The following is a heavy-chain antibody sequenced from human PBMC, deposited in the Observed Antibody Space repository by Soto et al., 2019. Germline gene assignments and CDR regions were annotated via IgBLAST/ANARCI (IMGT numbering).Heavy chain of an antibody. CDR2: IYHSGST. CDR3: AGGWLRADY. CDR1: GGSISSGGYS. V-gene: IGHV4-30-2*01. J-gene: IGHJ4*02. Sequence: SETLSLTCAVSGGSISSGGYSWSWIRQPPGKGLEWIGYIYHSGSTYYNPSLKSRVTISVDRSKNQFSLKLSSVTAADTAVYYCAGGWLRADYWGQGTLVTV. D-gene: IGHD5-12*01.